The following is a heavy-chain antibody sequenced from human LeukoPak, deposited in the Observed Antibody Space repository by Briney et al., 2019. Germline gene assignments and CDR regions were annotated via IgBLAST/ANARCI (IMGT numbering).Heavy chain of an antibody. J-gene: IGHJ4*02. CDR3: ARESGYAVGDF. D-gene: IGHD5-12*01. Sequence: GGSLRLSCAASGFHVITYYMNWLRQAPGKGLEWASVIYSDFRTYYPDSVKGRFIISKDTSKNTLYLQMNNLRADDTAVYYCARESGYAVGDFWGQGTLVTVSS. CDR1: GFHVITYY. CDR2: IYSDFRT. V-gene: IGHV3-53*01.